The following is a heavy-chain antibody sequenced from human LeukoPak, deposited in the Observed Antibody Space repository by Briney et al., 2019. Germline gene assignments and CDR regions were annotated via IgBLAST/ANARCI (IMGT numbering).Heavy chain of an antibody. CDR1: GYTFTGYY. Sequence: ASVKVSCKASGYTFTGYYMHWVRQAPGQELEWMGWINPNSGGTNYAQKFQGRVTMTRDTSISTAYMELSRLRSDDTAVYYCVFSSGWYGSVYWGQGTLVTVSS. D-gene: IGHD6-19*01. V-gene: IGHV1-2*02. CDR2: INPNSGGT. CDR3: VFSSGWYGSVY. J-gene: IGHJ4*02.